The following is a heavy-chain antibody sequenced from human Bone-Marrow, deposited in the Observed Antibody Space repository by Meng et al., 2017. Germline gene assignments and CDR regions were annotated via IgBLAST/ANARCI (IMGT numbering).Heavy chain of an antibody. J-gene: IGHJ4*02. CDR1: GFTFSSYG. V-gene: IGHV3-33*01. CDR2: IWYDGSNK. Sequence: GGSLRLSCAASGFTFSSYGMHWVRQAPGKGLEWVAVIWYDGSNKYYADSVKGRFTISRDNSKNTLYLQMNSLRAEDTAVYYCARDSDDYGGNLFDYWGQGTLVTSPQ. CDR3: ARDSDDYGGNLFDY. D-gene: IGHD4-23*01.